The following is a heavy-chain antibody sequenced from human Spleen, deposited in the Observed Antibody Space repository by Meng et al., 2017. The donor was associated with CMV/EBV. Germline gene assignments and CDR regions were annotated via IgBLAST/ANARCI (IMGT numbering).Heavy chain of an antibody. Sequence: ASVKVSCKASGYTFTGYYIHWVRQAPGQGLEWMGWINPASGGTNYAQKFQGRVTMTRDTSVNTAYMELSRLRSDDTAVYYCASPHDRHNSGWYVAGGFDYWGQGTLVTVSS. CDR1: GYTFTGYY. J-gene: IGHJ4*02. V-gene: IGHV1-2*02. CDR2: INPASGGT. CDR3: ASPHDRHNSGWYVAGGFDY. D-gene: IGHD6-19*01.